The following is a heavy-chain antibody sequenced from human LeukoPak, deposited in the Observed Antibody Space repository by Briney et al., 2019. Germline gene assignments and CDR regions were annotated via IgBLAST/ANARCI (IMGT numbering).Heavy chain of an antibody. V-gene: IGHV3-48*02. J-gene: IGHJ3*01. CDR1: AFTFSDYS. D-gene: IGHD7-27*01. CDR3: AREDDSWGPNNLDL. Sequence: GGSLRLSCAASAFTFSDYSMNWVRQAPGKGLEWISYIDTSSSTMYYADSVMGRFTISRDNAKESLYLQMNSLRDEDTAVYYCAREDDSWGPNNLDLWGQGTMVTVSS. CDR2: IDTSSSTM.